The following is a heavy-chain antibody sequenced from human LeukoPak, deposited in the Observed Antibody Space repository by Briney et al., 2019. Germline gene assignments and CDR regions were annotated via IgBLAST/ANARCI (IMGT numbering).Heavy chain of an antibody. CDR2: ISYDGRNK. CDR1: GFTFSTYG. Sequence: GGSLRLSCAASGFTFSTYGMHWVRQAPGKGLEWVAVISYDGRNKYYPDSVKGRFTFSKDNSKNTLYLQMNSLRAEDTAVYYCARDGDYYGSGTKGYYFDYWGQGTLVTVSS. J-gene: IGHJ4*02. D-gene: IGHD3-10*01. V-gene: IGHV3-30*03. CDR3: ARDGDYYGSGTKGYYFDY.